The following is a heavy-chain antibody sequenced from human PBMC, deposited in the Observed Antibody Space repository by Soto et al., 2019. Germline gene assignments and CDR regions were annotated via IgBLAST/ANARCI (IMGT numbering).Heavy chain of an antibody. J-gene: IGHJ6*02. D-gene: IGHD2-21*02. CDR1: GGSIRSGNYS. V-gene: IGHV4-30-4*02. CDR3: ARDLWGYCGADCYPLDV. Sequence: SETQSLTFSVSGGSIRSGNYSCGWIPQAPGKSLKWSGYIYYRGSTYYNPSLKSRVTKSVATSKNQFSLKLSSVTAADTDVYYCARDLWGYCGADCYPLDVWGQGSTVTVS. CDR2: IYYRGST.